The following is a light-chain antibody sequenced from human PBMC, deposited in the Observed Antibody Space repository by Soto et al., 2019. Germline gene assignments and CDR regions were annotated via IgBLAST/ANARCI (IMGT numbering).Light chain of an antibody. CDR3: QQYDSSPPT. CDR2: WAS. J-gene: IGKJ2*01. V-gene: IGKV4-1*01. CDR1: QSVLYSSNNKNY. Sequence: DIVMTQSPDSLAVSLGERATINCKSSQSVLYSSNNKNYLAWYQQKPGQPPKLLIYWASTRESGVPDRFSGSGSGTDFALTISNLQAEDVAVYYCQQYDSSPPTFGQGTKLEIK.